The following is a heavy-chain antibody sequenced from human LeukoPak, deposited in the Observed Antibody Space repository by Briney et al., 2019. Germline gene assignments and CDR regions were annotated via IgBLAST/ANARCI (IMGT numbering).Heavy chain of an antibody. V-gene: IGHV1-18*01. CDR2: ISAYNGNT. Sequence: ASVKVSCKASGYTFTSYGISWVRQAPGQGLERMGWISAYNGNTNYAQKLEGRVTMTTDTSTSTAYMELRSLRSDDTAVYYCARDFGIVCSSTSCRYFDYWGQGTLVTVSS. D-gene: IGHD2-2*01. J-gene: IGHJ4*02. CDR1: GYTFTSYG. CDR3: ARDFGIVCSSTSCRYFDY.